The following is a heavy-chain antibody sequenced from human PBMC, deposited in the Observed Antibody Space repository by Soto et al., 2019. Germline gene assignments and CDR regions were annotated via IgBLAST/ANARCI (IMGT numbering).Heavy chain of an antibody. J-gene: IGHJ4*02. Sequence: EVQLVESGGGLVQPGGSLRLSCATSGFTFSDYWMHWVRQAPGKGLVWVSQIKGDGSNIKYADSVKGRFTISRDNAKSTLYLQMNSLRDEDTAVYYCGRDDSGRMMFEYWGQGSLVTVSS. CDR3: GRDDSGRMMFEY. V-gene: IGHV3-74*01. CDR2: IKGDGSNI. D-gene: IGHD6-19*01. CDR1: GFTFSDYW.